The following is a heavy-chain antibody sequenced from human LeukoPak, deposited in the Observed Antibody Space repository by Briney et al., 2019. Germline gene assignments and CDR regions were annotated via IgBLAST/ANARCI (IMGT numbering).Heavy chain of an antibody. CDR3: AKDRPNYYGTNGHYYRRDGDC. CDR2: IYSAGST. V-gene: IGHV3-53*01. CDR1: GFTVSSTY. Sequence: GGSLRLSCAASGFTVSSTYMSWVRQAPGKGLEWVSIIYSAGSTYYADSVKGRFTISRDNSKNTLYLQMNSLRAEDTAEYYCAKDRPNYYGTNGHYYRRDGDCWGQGTLVTVSS. J-gene: IGHJ4*02. D-gene: IGHD3-22*01.